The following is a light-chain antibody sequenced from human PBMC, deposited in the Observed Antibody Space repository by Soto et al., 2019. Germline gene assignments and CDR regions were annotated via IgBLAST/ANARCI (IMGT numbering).Light chain of an antibody. CDR3: QRYNTALPT. Sequence: DIQMTQSPSSLSASVGDRVTISCRASQGITNYLAWYQQKPGKVPRLLIYAASTLQSGVPSRFSGSGSGTDFTLTISSLQPEDVATYFCQRYNTALPTFGQGTKVEIK. J-gene: IGKJ1*01. CDR2: AAS. V-gene: IGKV1-27*01. CDR1: QGITNY.